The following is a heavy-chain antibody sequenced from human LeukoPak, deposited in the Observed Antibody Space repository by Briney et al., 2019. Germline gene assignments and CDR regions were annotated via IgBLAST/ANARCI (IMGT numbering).Heavy chain of an antibody. Sequence: GGSLRLSCAASGFTFSSYAVSWVRQAPGKGLEWVSAISGSGGSTCYADSVKGRFTISRDNSKNTLYLQMNGLRAEDTAVYYCAKIPPVQWELLCFDYWGQGTLVTVSS. CDR3: AKIPPVQWELLCFDY. D-gene: IGHD1-26*01. V-gene: IGHV3-23*01. J-gene: IGHJ4*02. CDR1: GFTFSSYA. CDR2: ISGSGGST.